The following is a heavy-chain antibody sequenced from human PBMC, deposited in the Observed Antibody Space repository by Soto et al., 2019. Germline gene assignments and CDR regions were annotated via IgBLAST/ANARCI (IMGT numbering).Heavy chain of an antibody. CDR3: ARVRRYSSSWWAYGMDV. D-gene: IGHD6-13*01. J-gene: IGHJ6*02. Sequence: GASVKVSCKASGYTFTSYYMHWVRQAPGQGLEWMGIINPSGGSTSYAQKFQGRVTMTRDTSTSTVYMELNSLRSEDTAVYYCARVRRYSSSWWAYGMDVWGQGTTVTVSS. V-gene: IGHV1-46*03. CDR1: GYTFTSYY. CDR2: INPSGGST.